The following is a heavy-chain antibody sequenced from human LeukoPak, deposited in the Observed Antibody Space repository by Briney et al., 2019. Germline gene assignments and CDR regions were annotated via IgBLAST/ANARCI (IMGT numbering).Heavy chain of an antibody. CDR3: ARDSRYGYSNDY. CDR2: IWYDGSKK. D-gene: IGHD5-18*01. J-gene: IGHJ4*02. CDR1: GFTFSNHG. V-gene: IGHV3-33*01. Sequence: PGRSLRLSCAASGFTFSNHGFHWVRQAPGKGLEWVAVIWYDGSKKFYADSVKGRFTISRDDSKNTLYLQMNSLRAEDTAVYYCARDSRYGYSNDYWGQGTLVTVSS.